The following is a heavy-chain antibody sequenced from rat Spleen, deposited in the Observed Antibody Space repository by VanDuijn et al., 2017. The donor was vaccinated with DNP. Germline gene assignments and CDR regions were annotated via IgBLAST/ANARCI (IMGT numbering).Heavy chain of an antibody. CDR1: GFTFTNYD. CDR3: VTDGSYYLY. D-gene: IGHD1-12*02. J-gene: IGHJ2*01. CDR2: IIYDGSRT. Sequence: EVQLVEYGGGLVQPGRSLKLSCAASGFTFTNYDMAWVRQAPTEGLGWVATIIYDGSRTYYRDSVKGRFTISRDNAKSTLYLQMDSLRSADKATYYCVTDGSYYLYWGQGVMVTVSS. V-gene: IGHV5S10*01.